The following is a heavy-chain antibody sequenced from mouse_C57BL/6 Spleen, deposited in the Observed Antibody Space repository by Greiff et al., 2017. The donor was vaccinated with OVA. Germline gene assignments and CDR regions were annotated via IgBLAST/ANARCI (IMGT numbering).Heavy chain of an antibody. V-gene: IGHV1-69*01. CDR3: ARNSNYAHYYAMDY. CDR2: IDPSDSYT. J-gene: IGHJ4*01. CDR1: GYTFTSYW. Sequence: VQLQQSGAELVMPGASVKLSCKASGYTFTSYWMHWVKQRPGQGLEWIGEIDPSDSYTNYNQKFKGKSTLTVDKSSSTAYMQLSSLTSEDSAVYYCARNSNYAHYYAMDYWGQGTSVTVSS. D-gene: IGHD2-5*01.